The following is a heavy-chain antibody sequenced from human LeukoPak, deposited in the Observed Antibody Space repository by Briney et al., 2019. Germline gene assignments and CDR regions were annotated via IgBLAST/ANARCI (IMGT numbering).Heavy chain of an antibody. D-gene: IGHD4-11*01. CDR2: ISSSGSTI. J-gene: IGHJ4*02. CDR1: GFTFSSYE. CDR3: ASSTRTRLQPDY. V-gene: IGHV3-48*03. Sequence: GGSLRLACAASGFTFSSYEMNWVRQAPGKGLEWVSYISSSGSTIYYADSVKGRFTISRDNAKNSLYLQMNSLRAEDTAVYYCASSTRTRLQPDYWGQGTLVTVSS.